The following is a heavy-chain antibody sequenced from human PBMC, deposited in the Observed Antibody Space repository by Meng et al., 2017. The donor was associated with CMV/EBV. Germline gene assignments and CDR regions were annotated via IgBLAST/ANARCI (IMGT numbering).Heavy chain of an antibody. D-gene: IGHD1-26*01. CDR1: GGTFSTFA. Sequence: QGHLVQPAAEVKKPGSSVKVSCKTSGGTFSTFAISWVRQAPGEGLEWMGGIIPVFETANYAERFQDRVTITADDSTTTAYMELSSLRADDTALYFCARGGDSWYSDYWGQGTLVTVSS. V-gene: IGHV1-69*12. CDR2: IIPVFETA. J-gene: IGHJ4*02. CDR3: ARGGDSWYSDY.